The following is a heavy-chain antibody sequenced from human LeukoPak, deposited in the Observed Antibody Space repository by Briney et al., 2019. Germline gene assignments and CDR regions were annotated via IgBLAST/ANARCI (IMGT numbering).Heavy chain of an antibody. V-gene: IGHV4-38-2*01. J-gene: IGHJ3*02. D-gene: IGHD4-23*01. CDR2: VYRSGTT. CDR3: ARGHTLAVDRREGDPFDI. CDR1: GDSITSDYY. Sequence: SETLSLTCAVSGDSITSDYYWVWIRQPPGKGLEWIGNVYRSGTTYYNPSLKSRVTMSVDTATDQFSLKLISVAAADTAVYYCARGHTLAVDRREGDPFDIWGQGTMVIAS.